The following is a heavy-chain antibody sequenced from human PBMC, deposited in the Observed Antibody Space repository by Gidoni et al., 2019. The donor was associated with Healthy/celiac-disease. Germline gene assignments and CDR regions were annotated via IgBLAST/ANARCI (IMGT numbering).Heavy chain of an antibody. CDR2: ISSSSSTI. CDR1: GFTFSSYS. J-gene: IGHJ4*02. V-gene: IGHV3-48*01. Sequence: EVQLVESGGGLVQPGGSLRLSCAASGFTFSSYSMNWVRQAPGKGLEWVSYISSSSSTIYYADSVKGRFTISRDNVKNSLYLQMNSLRAEDTAVYYCARDPRWPYNYFDYWGQGSLVTVSS. CDR3: ARDPRWPYNYFDY. D-gene: IGHD4-17*01.